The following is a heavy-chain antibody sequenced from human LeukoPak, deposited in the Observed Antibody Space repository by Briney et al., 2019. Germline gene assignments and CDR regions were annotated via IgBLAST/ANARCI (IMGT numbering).Heavy chain of an antibody. CDR2: ISSSGNTI. V-gene: IGHV3-48*03. J-gene: IGHJ6*04. D-gene: IGHD3-10*02. Sequence: GGSLRLSCSASGFTFSNYEMTSVPQAPGWGLGCVSYISSSGNTINYEGTVKVRFTISRGKAKMALYLQMNSLRAEDTGVYSCAELGITMIGGVWGKGTTVTISS. CDR1: GFTFSNYE. CDR3: AELGITMIGGV.